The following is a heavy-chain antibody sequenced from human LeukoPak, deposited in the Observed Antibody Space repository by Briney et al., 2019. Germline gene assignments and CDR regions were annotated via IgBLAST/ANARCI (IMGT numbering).Heavy chain of an antibody. J-gene: IGHJ4*02. D-gene: IGHD1-14*01. CDR2: ISGSSSSYI. CDR1: GFTFNFYS. CDR3: ARAVPGFDY. Sequence: GGSLRLSCAASGFTFNFYSMAWVRQAPGKGLEWVSCISGSSSSYIYYSDSVRGRFTISRDNAKNSLYLQMNSLTAEDTAVYYCARAVPGFDYWGQGTLVTVSS. V-gene: IGHV3-21*01.